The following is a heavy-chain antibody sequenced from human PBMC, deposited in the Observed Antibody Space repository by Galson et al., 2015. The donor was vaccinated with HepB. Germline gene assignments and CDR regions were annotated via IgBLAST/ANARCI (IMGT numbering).Heavy chain of an antibody. V-gene: IGHV4-30-2*01. Sequence: TLSLTCSVSGASITIGGYSWSWIRQPPGKALEWIAFTYHSGNPYYNPSLKSRVTLSVDMSKNQVSLKPSSVTAADTAVYYCARGFAAPGTWPWFDPWGQGTLVTVSS. CDR3: ARGFAAPGTWPWFDP. CDR1: GASITIGGYS. J-gene: IGHJ5*02. D-gene: IGHD6-13*01. CDR2: TYHSGNP.